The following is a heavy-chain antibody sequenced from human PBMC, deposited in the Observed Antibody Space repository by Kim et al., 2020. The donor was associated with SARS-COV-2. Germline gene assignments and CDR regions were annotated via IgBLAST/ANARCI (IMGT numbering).Heavy chain of an antibody. J-gene: IGHJ4*02. CDR2: INHSGST. V-gene: IGHV4-34*01. Sequence: SETLSLTCAVYGGSFSGYYWSWIRQPPGKGLEWIGEINHSGSTNYNPSLKSRVTISVDTSKNQFSLKLSSVTAADTAVYYCARGYNYYGSGPLGYWGQGTLVTVSS. D-gene: IGHD3-10*01. CDR1: GGSFSGYY. CDR3: ARGYNYYGSGPLGY.